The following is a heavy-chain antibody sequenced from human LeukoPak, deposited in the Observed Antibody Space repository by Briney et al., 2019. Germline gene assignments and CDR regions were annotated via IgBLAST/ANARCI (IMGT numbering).Heavy chain of an antibody. CDR1: GGSISSGSYH. D-gene: IGHD2-2*01. Sequence: SETLSLTCTVSGGSISSGSYHWSWIRQPAGKGLEWIGRIYTSGSTNYNPSLKSRVIISVDTSKNQFSLKLSSVTAADTAVYYCARDSFYCSSTSCYAGWFDPWGQGTLVTVSS. CDR2: IYTSGST. V-gene: IGHV4-61*02. J-gene: IGHJ5*02. CDR3: ARDSFYCSSTSCYAGWFDP.